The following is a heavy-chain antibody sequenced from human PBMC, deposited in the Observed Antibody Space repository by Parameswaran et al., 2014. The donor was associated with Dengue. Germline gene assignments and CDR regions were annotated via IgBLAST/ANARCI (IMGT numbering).Heavy chain of an antibody. CDR3: ARASDEGAFDI. Sequence: WVRQAPGQGLEWMRWINPNSGGTNYAQKFQGRVTMTRDTSISTAYMELSRLRSDDTAVYYCARASDEGAFDIWGQGDNGHRLL. J-gene: IGHJ3*02. V-gene: IGHV1-2*02. CDR2: INPNSGGT.